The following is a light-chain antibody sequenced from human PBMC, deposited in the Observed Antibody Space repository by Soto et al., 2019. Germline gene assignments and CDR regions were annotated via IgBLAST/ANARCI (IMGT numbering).Light chain of an antibody. Sequence: QSVLTQPASVSGSPGQSITISCTGTSSDIGGYNFVSWYQQYPGKAPKLMIYDVSNRPSGVSNRFSGSKSGNTASLTISGLQAEDEADYYCSSYISSSTLDVVFGGGTKVTVL. CDR2: DVS. CDR1: SSDIGGYNF. CDR3: SSYISSSTLDVV. V-gene: IGLV2-14*01. J-gene: IGLJ2*01.